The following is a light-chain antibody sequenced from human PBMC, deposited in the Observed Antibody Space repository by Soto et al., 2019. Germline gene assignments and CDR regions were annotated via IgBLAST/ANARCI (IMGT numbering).Light chain of an antibody. CDR2: DVS. J-gene: IGLJ2*01. CDR3: SSYSSNSPPVV. CDR1: SSDVGGYNY. Sequence: QSALTQPASVSGSPGQSITISCTGTSSDVGGYNYVSWYQQHLGKVPKLMIYDVSNRPSGVSNRFSGSKSGNTASLTISGLQAEDEADYYCSSYSSNSPPVVFGGGTKLTVL. V-gene: IGLV2-14*01.